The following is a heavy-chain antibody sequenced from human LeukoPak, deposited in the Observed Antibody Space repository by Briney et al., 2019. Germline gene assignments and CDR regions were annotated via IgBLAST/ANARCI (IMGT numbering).Heavy chain of an antibody. CDR3: ATTLYSGIYGDAFDI. CDR2: MYPGDSEI. CDR1: GYSFTNYW. D-gene: IGHD1-26*01. Sequence: GESLKISRQGSGYSFTNYWIGWVRQMPGKGLEWMGIMYPGDSEIRYSPSFQSQVTISADKSISTAYLQWSSLKASDTAMYYCATTLYSGIYGDAFDIWGQGTMVTVSS. V-gene: IGHV5-51*01. J-gene: IGHJ3*02.